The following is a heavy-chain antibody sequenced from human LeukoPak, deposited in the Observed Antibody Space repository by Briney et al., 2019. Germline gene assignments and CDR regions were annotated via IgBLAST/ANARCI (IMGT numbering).Heavy chain of an antibody. V-gene: IGHV3-74*01. CDR1: GFTFSDYW. Sequence: GGSLRLSCAASGFTFSDYWMHWVRQAPGKGLEWVSRIYSDESTTYYADSVKGRFTISRDNAKNTLYLQMNSLTADDTAVYYCAKSGRGSWYLDSWGQGNLVTVSS. J-gene: IGHJ4*02. D-gene: IGHD6-13*01. CDR3: AKSGRGSWYLDS. CDR2: IYSDESTT.